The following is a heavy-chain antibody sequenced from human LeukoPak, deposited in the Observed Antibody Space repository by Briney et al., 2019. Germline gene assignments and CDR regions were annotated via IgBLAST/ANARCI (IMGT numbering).Heavy chain of an antibody. CDR3: ARFSRPGDNSGHYLDH. Sequence: SETLSLTCTVSGGSMNNYYWNWIRQSAGKGLEWIGYIYTRGTTNYNPSLKSRVTISVDTSKNQFSLKLSSVTAADTAVYYCARFSRPGDNSGHYLDHWGQGTLVTVSS. D-gene: IGHD6-19*01. J-gene: IGHJ4*02. V-gene: IGHV4-4*07. CDR1: GGSMNNYY. CDR2: IYTRGTT.